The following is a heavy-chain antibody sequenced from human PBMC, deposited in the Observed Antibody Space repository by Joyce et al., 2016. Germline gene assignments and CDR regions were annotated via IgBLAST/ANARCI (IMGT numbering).Heavy chain of an antibody. Sequence: QVQLVQSGAEVKKPGASVKVSCKASGYTFTDHGITWVRQAPGQGLEWMGWLSGYNGNTDYAQKLQGRVTMTTDKSTSTAYMELRSLRSDDTAVYFCARDYSRTYPRDALDSWGQGTMVTVSS. J-gene: IGHJ3*01. CDR3: ARDYSRTYPRDALDS. CDR1: GYTFTDHG. V-gene: IGHV1-18*01. D-gene: IGHD6-13*01. CDR2: LSGYNGNT.